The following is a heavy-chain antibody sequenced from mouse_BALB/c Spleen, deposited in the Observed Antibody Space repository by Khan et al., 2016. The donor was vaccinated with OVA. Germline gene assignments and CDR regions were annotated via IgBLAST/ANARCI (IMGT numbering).Heavy chain of an antibody. CDR2: IDPFIGGI. CDR1: GYSSTTYY. V-gene: IGHV1S135*01. Sequence: EVHLQESGPELMKPGASVKISCKASGYSSTTYYIHSVIQSYGTSLEWIGYIDPFIGGIIYNQKFKGKATLTVDKSSCTAYIHLTNLTSEDSAVYDCTRHGSVAWFSYWGQGTMVTVSA. J-gene: IGHJ3*01. CDR3: TRHGSVAWFSY. D-gene: IGHD2-2*01.